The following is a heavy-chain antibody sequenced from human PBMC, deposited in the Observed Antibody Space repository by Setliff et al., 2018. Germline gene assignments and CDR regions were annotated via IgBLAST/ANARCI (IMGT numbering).Heavy chain of an antibody. J-gene: IGHJ4*02. V-gene: IGHV3-30-3*01. CDR2: ISYDGSNK. Sequence: GGSLRLSCAASGFTFSSYAMHWVRQAPGKGLEWVAVISYDGSNKYYADSVKGRFTISRDNSKNTLYLQMNSLRAEDTAVYYCAKDAYDYWGQGTLVTVSS. CDR1: GFTFSSYA. CDR3: AKDAYDY.